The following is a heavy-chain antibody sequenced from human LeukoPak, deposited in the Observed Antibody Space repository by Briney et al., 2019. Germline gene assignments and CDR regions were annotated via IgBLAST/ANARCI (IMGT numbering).Heavy chain of an antibody. CDR3: ARGDGWYFY. D-gene: IGHD6-19*01. CDR1: GCSITSYY. CDR2: IYYSGSA. J-gene: IGHJ4*02. Sequence: PSETLSLTCSVSGCSITSYYWSWIRQPPGKGLEWIGYIYYSGSANYNPSLKSRLTISVDTSKNQFSLKLNSVTAADTAVYYCARGDGWYFYWGQGTLVTVSS. V-gene: IGHV4-59*01.